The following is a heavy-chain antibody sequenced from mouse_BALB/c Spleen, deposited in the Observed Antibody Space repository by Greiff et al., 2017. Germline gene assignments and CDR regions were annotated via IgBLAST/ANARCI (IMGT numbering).Heavy chain of an antibody. Sequence: VQLKESGGGLVQPGGSRKLSCAASGFTFSSFGMHWVRQAPEKGLEWVAYISSGSSTIYYADTVKGRFTITRDNPKNTLFLQMTSLRSEDTAMFYCARSDSSGYYAMDYWGQGTSVTVSS. V-gene: IGHV5-17*02. D-gene: IGHD3-2*01. CDR1: GFTFSSFG. CDR2: ISSGSSTI. J-gene: IGHJ4*01. CDR3: ARSDSSGYYAMDY.